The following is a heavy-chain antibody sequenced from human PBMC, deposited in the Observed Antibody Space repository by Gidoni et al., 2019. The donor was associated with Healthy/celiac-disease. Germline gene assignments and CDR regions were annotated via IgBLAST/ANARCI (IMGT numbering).Heavy chain of an antibody. CDR3: AKWDRLEVVVVPAAADY. J-gene: IGHJ4*02. V-gene: IGHV3-23*01. Sequence: EVQLLESGGGLVQPGGSLRLSCAASGFTFRCYAMRWVRQAPGKGLEWVSAISGSGGSTYYAESVKGRFTISRDNSKNTLYLQMNSLRAEDTAVYYCAKWDRLEVVVVPAAADYWGQGTLVTVSS. D-gene: IGHD2-2*01. CDR1: GFTFRCYA. CDR2: ISGSGGST.